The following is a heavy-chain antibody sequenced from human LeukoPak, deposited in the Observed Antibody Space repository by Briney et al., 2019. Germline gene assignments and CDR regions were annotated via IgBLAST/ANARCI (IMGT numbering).Heavy chain of an antibody. CDR3: ARDLEYLYPGGAFDI. Sequence: ASVKVSCKASGYIFTSYFMHWVRQAPGQGLEWMGWINPNSGGTNYAQKFQGRVTMTRDTSISTAYMELSRLRSDDTAVYYCARDLEYLYPGGAFDIWGQGTMVTVSS. V-gene: IGHV1-2*02. J-gene: IGHJ3*02. D-gene: IGHD3-16*01. CDR2: INPNSGGT. CDR1: GYIFTSYF.